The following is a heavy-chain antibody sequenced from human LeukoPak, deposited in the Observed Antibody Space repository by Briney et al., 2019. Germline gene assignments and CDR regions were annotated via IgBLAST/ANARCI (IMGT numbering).Heavy chain of an antibody. CDR3: ARAWGSIAVAAIDY. CDR2: ISAYNGNT. J-gene: IGHJ4*02. Sequence: ASVKVSCKASGYTFTSYGISWVRQAPGQGLEWLGWISAYNGNTNYAQKLQGRVTMTTDTSTSTAYMELRSLRSDDTAVYYCARAWGSIAVAAIDYWGQGTLVTVSS. CDR1: GYTFTSYG. D-gene: IGHD6-19*01. V-gene: IGHV1-18*04.